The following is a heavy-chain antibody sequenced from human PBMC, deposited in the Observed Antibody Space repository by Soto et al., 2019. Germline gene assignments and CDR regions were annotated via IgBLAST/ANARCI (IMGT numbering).Heavy chain of an antibody. J-gene: IGHJ4*02. Sequence: GGSLRLSFAASEFTFSRDSMSWVRQTPGKGLEWVTGISGSAGTTYYADSVKGRFTISRDNSKNTLYLQMSGLRAEDAAIYYCAKVLVQYFEWLLSNFDYWGQGTLVTVSS. CDR2: ISGSAGTT. D-gene: IGHD3-9*01. CDR3: AKVLVQYFEWLLSNFDY. V-gene: IGHV3-23*01. CDR1: EFTFSRDS.